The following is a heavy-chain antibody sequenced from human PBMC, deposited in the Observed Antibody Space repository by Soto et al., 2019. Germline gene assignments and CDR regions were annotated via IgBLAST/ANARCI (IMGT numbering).Heavy chain of an antibody. J-gene: IGHJ4*02. V-gene: IGHV4-31*03. CDR2: IYYSGST. CDR1: GGSISSGGYY. Sequence: SGTLSLTCTVSGGSISSGGYYWGWIRQHPGKGLEWIGYIYYSGSTYYNPSLKSRVTISVDTSKNQFSLKLSSVTAADTAVYYCARAQGGYQKSGVDYWGQGNLVTVSS. CDR3: ARAQGGYQKSGVDY. D-gene: IGHD5-12*01.